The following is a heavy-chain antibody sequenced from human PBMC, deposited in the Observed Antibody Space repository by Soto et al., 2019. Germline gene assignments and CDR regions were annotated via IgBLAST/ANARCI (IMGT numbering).Heavy chain of an antibody. CDR3: ARVWDTAMDKGTWFDP. J-gene: IGHJ5*02. CDR2: IYYSGST. D-gene: IGHD5-18*01. V-gene: IGHV4-61*01. CDR1: GGSVSSGSYY. Sequence: PSETLSLTCTVSGGSVSSGSYYWSWIRQPPGKGLEWIGYIYYSGSTNYNPSLKSRVTISVDTSKNQFSLKLSSVTAADTAVYYCARVWDTAMDKGTWFDPWGQGTPVTVSS.